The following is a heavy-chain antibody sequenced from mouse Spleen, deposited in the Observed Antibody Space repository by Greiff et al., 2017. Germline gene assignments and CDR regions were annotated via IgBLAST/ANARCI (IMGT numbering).Heavy chain of an antibody. CDR3: TSSGLHYAMDY. Sequence: EVQGVESGGGLVKPGGSLKLSCAASGFTFSSYTMSWVRQTPEKRLEWVATISSGGSYTYYPDSVKGRFTISRDNAKNTLYLQMSSLKSEDTAMYYCTSSGLHYAMDYWGQGTSVTVSS. J-gene: IGHJ4*01. V-gene: IGHV5-6-4*01. D-gene: IGHD2-2*01. CDR2: ISSGGSYT. CDR1: GFTFSSYT.